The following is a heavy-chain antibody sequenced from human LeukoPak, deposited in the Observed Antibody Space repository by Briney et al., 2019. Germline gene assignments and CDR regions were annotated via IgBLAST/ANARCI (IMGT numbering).Heavy chain of an antibody. CDR1: GGSISSYY. Sequence: SETLSLTCTVSGGSISSYYWSWIRQPPGKGLEWIGYIYYSGSTNYNPSLKSRVTISVDTSKNQFSLKLSSVTAADTAVYYCARGPYDFWSGYHYYYYGMDVWGQGTTVTVSS. D-gene: IGHD3-3*01. J-gene: IGHJ6*02. CDR3: ARGPYDFWSGYHYYYYGMDV. CDR2: IYYSGST. V-gene: IGHV4-59*12.